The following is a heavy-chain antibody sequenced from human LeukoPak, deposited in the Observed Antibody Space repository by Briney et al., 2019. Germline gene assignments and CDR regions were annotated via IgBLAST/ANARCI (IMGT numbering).Heavy chain of an antibody. D-gene: IGHD6-13*01. CDR2: IYYSGST. CDR1: GGSISSGGYS. Sequence: SETLSLTCAVSGGSISSGGYSWSWIRQPPGKGLEWIGYIYYSGSTYYNPSLKSRVTISVDTSKNQFSLKLSSVTAADTAVYYCARGLYSRGLDYWGQGTLVTVSS. CDR3: ARGLYSRGLDY. V-gene: IGHV4-30-4*07. J-gene: IGHJ4*02.